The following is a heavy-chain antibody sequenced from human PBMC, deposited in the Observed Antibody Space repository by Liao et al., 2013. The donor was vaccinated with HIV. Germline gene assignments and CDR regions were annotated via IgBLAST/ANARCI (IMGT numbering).Heavy chain of an antibody. CDR3: ARTLDY. J-gene: IGHJ4*02. V-gene: IGHV4-39*07. CDR2: IYYSGRT. CDR1: GGSISNYY. Sequence: QVQLQESGPGLVKPSETLSLTCTVSGGSISNYYWGWIRQPPGKGLEWIGSIYYSGRTYYNPSLKSRVTISLDTSKNQFSLKVSSVTAADTAVYYCARTLDYWGQGTLVTVSS.